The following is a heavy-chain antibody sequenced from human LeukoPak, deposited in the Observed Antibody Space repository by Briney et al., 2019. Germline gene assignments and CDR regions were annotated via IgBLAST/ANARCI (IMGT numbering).Heavy chain of an antibody. V-gene: IGHV3-30*04. D-gene: IGHD1-7*01. CDR1: GFTFSGSA. CDR2: ISYDGSDK. CDR3: AKVRVVFNWNYAYYFDS. J-gene: IGHJ4*02. Sequence: GGSLRLSCAASGFTFSGSAMHWVRQAPGKGLEWVAIISYDGSDKYYADSVKGRFTISRDNSKNTLYLQMNSLRAEDTAVYYCAKVRVVFNWNYAYYFDSWGQGTLVTVSS.